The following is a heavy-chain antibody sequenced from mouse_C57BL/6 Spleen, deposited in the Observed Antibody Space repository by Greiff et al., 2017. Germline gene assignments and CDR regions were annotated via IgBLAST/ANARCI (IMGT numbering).Heavy chain of an antibody. CDR1: GYTFTSYG. CDR2: IYPRSGNT. D-gene: IGHD2-5*01. V-gene: IGHV1-81*01. CDR3: APIVTTSGPFDY. Sequence: QVHVKQSGAELARPGASVKLSCKASGYTFTSYGISWVKQRTGQGLEWIGEIYPRSGNTYYNEKFKGKATLTADKSSSTAYMELRSLTSEDSAVYFCAPIVTTSGPFDYWGQGTTLTVSS. J-gene: IGHJ2*01.